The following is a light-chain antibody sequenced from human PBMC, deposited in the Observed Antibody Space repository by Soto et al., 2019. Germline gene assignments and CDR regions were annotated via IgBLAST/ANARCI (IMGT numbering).Light chain of an antibody. V-gene: IGKV3-11*01. CDR1: QSVSSY. J-gene: IGKJ4*01. CDR3: QQRTDWHLT. CDR2: DAS. Sequence: EIVLTQSPAPLSLSPGERATLSCRASQSVSSYLCWYQQKPGQAPRLLIHDASSRATGIPSRFSGSGSGTDFTLTISSLEPDDFAVYYCQQRTDWHLTFGGGTKVEIK.